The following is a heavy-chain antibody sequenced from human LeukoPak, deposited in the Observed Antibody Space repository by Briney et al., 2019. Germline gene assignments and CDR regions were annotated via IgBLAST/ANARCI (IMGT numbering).Heavy chain of an antibody. Sequence: SVKVSCKASGYTFTGYYMHWVRQAPGQGLEWMGGIIPIFGTANYAQKFQGRVTITADESTSTAYMELSSLRSEDTAVYYCARDQEGLEGEIGYWGQGTLVTVSS. J-gene: IGHJ4*02. D-gene: IGHD1-1*01. V-gene: IGHV1-69*13. CDR1: GYTFTGYY. CDR2: IIPIFGTA. CDR3: ARDQEGLEGEIGY.